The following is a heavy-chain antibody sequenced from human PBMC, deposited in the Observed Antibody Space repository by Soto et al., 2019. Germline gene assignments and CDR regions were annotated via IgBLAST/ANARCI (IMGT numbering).Heavy chain of an antibody. V-gene: IGHV4-4*02. CDR3: ARDGDCDFWSGTSSFDP. J-gene: IGHJ5*02. CDR1: SGSISSSNW. D-gene: IGHD3-3*01. Sequence: PSETLSHTCAVSSGSISSSNWWSWVRQPPGKGLEWIGEIYHSGSTNYNPSLKSRVTISVDKSKNQFSLKLSSVTAADTAVYYCARDGDCDFWSGTSSFDPWGQGTLVTVSS. CDR2: IYHSGST.